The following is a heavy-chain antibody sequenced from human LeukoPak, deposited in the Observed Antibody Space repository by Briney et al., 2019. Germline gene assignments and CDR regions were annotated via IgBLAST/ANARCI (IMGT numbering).Heavy chain of an antibody. Sequence: GESLKISCKDSGYSFTNYWIGWVRQMPGKGLEWMGIINLRDSDTRYNPSFQGQVTISADKSISTAYVQWSSLKASDTATYYCARSALPPHCSSVSCFRGDWLDPWGQGTLVTVSS. J-gene: IGHJ5*02. CDR2: INLRDSDT. CDR1: GYSFTNYW. D-gene: IGHD2-2*01. CDR3: ARSALPPHCSSVSCFRGDWLDP. V-gene: IGHV5-51*01.